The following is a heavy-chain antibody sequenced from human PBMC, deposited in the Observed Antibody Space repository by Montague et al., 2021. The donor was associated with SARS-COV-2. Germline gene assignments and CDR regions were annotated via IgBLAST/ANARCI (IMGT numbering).Heavy chain of an antibody. Sequence: CAISGDSVSSNSAAWNWIRQSPSRGLEWLGRTYYRSRWFNDYAVSIRSRITINPDTSKNQFSLQLNSVTPEDTATYYCAHKTSGWPIEFGFWGQGALVTVSS. CDR1: GDSVSSNSAA. CDR2: TYYRSRWFN. D-gene: IGHD6-19*01. J-gene: IGHJ4*02. V-gene: IGHV6-1*01. CDR3: AHKTSGWPIEFGF.